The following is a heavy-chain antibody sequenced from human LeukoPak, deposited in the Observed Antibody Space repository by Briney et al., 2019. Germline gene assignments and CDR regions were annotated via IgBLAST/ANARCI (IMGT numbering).Heavy chain of an antibody. J-gene: IGHJ4*02. CDR1: GFTFSSYA. CDR3: AKDQYYGYVWGSDY. Sequence: GGSLRLSCAASGFTFSSYAMSWVRQAPGKGLEWVSAISGSGGSTYYADSVKGRFTISRDNSKNTLYLQMNSLRAEDTAVYYCAKDQYYGYVWGSDYWGQGTLVTVSS. CDR2: ISGSGGST. V-gene: IGHV3-23*01. D-gene: IGHD3-16*01.